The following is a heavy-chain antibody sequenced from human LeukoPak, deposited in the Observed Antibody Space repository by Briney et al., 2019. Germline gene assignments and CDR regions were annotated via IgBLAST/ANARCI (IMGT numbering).Heavy chain of an antibody. J-gene: IGHJ4*02. D-gene: IGHD2-2*02. CDR2: ISGSGGST. CDR3: AKDHSWGTKTDIVVVPAAILEDY. CDR1: GFTFSSYA. V-gene: IGHV3-23*01. Sequence: GGSLRLSCAASGFTFSSYAMSWVRQAPGKGLEWVSAISGSGGSTYYAASVKGRFTISRDNSKNTLYLQVNSLRAEDTAVYYCAKDHSWGTKTDIVVVPAAILEDYWGQGTLVTVSS.